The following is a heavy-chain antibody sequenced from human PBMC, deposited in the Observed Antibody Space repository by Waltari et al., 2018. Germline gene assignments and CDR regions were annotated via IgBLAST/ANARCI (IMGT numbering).Heavy chain of an antibody. V-gene: IGHV1-2*06. CDR2: INPNSGGT. Sequence: QVQLVQSGAEVKKPGASVKVSCKASGYTFTGYYMHWVRQAPGQGLEWMGRINPNSGGTNYAKKFQGRVTMTRDTSISTAYMELSRLRSDDTAVYYCARVSGSGYMWGGDYWGQGTLVTVSS. CDR1: GYTFTGYY. CDR3: ARVSGSGYMWGGDY. J-gene: IGHJ4*02. D-gene: IGHD3-22*01.